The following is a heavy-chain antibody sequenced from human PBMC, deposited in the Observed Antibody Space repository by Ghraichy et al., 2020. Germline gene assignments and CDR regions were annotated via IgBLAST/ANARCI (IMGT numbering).Heavy chain of an antibody. CDR3: TTYAGESGEYFYFDR. V-gene: IGHV3-15*01. CDR2: IKSQTDGGTT. J-gene: IGHJ4*02. Sequence: GGSLRLSCTASGFTFSNAWMSWVRQAPGKGLEWVGRIKSQTDGGTTEYAAPVKGRFTISRDDSENTLFLQMNSLKSEDTAVYYCTTYAGESGEYFYFDRWGQGSLVTVSS. CDR1: GFTFSNAW. D-gene: IGHD3-10*01.